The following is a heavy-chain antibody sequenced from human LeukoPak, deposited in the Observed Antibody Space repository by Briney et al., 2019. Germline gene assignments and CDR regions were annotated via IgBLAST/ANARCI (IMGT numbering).Heavy chain of an antibody. CDR1: GGSISSSSSDY. J-gene: IGHJ4*02. CDR2: INYSGRT. CDR3: ARRPGMDY. Sequence: SETLSLTCTVSGGSISSSSSDYWGWIRQPPGKGLEWIGSINYSGRTFYNPSLKSRVAMSVDTSKNHFSLSLSSVSAADTAVYYCARRPGMDYWGQGTLVTVSS. V-gene: IGHV4-39*02.